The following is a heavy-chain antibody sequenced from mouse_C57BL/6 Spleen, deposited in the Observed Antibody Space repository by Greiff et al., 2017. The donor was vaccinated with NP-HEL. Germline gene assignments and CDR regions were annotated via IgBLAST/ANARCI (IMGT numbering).Heavy chain of an antibody. CDR2: ISSGSSTI. CDR3: AKDGYYAWDFDV. V-gene: IGHV5-17*01. Sequence: EVQGVESGGGLVKPGGSLKLSCAASGFTFSDYGMHWVRQAPEKGLEWVAYISSGSSTIYYADTVKGRFTISRDNAKNTLFLQMTSLRSEDTAMYYCAKDGYYAWDFDVWGTGTTVTVSS. CDR1: GFTFSDYG. J-gene: IGHJ1*03. D-gene: IGHD2-3*01.